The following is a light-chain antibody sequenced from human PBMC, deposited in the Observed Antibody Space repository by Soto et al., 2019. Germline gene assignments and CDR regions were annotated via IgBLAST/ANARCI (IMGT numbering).Light chain of an antibody. J-gene: IGLJ2*01. CDR3: QAWDSSLVV. V-gene: IGLV3-1*01. CDR2: QDS. Sequence: SYGLTQPPSVSVSPGQTASITCSGDKLGDKYACWYQQKPGQSPVLVIYQDSKRPSGIPERFSGSNSGNTATLTISGTQAMDEADYYCQAWDSSLVVFGGGTKLTVL. CDR1: KLGDKY.